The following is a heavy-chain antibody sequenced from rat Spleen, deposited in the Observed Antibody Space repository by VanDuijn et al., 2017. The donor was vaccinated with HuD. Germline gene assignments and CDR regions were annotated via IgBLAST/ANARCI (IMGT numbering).Heavy chain of an antibody. CDR2: MWYDGDT. Sequence: QVQLTESGPGLVQPSQTLSLTCTVSGFSLTSYSVSWVRQVSGKGPEWMGRMWYDGDTAFNSVLKSRLSISRDTSKNQVFLKMNSLQTDDTGTYYCARDGETVAASNWFAYWGQGTLVTVSS. CDR3: ARDGETVAASNWFAY. V-gene: IGHV2-63*01. CDR1: GFSLTSYS. J-gene: IGHJ3*01. D-gene: IGHD1-2*01.